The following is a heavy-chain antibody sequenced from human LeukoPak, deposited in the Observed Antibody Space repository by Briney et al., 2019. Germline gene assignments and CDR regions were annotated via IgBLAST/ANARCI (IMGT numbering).Heavy chain of an antibody. D-gene: IGHD2-21*02. CDR2: INPDGRDT. V-gene: IGHV3-7*01. Sequence: GGSLRLSCVVSGFTFNRCWMNWVRQAPGKGLEWVAHINPDGRDTYYVDSVKGRFTISRDNAQNSMYLKMNSLRVEDTAVYYCTSWGDTTAEYFQRWGQGTLVTVSS. CDR3: TSWGDTTAEYFQR. CDR1: GFTFNRCW. J-gene: IGHJ1*01.